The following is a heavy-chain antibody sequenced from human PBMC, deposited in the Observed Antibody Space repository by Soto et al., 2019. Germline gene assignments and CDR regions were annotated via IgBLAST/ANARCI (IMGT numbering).Heavy chain of an antibody. CDR3: ARGLPGRAADPPDY. Sequence: ASVKVSCKASGCTFSSYAISWVRQAPGQGLEWMGGIIPICGTANYAQKFQGRVTITADESTSTAYMELSSMRSEDTAVYYCARGLPGRAADPPDYWGQGTLVTVSS. D-gene: IGHD6-13*01. V-gene: IGHV1-69*13. J-gene: IGHJ4*02. CDR1: GCTFSSYA. CDR2: IIPICGTA.